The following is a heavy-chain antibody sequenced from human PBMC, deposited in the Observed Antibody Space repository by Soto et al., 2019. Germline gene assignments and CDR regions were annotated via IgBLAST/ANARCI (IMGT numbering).Heavy chain of an antibody. CDR3: ARMTGYGSGSYYNVGGYYFDY. CDR2: IYYSGST. CDR1: GGSISSSSYY. D-gene: IGHD3-10*01. V-gene: IGHV4-39*01. J-gene: IGHJ4*02. Sequence: SETLSLTCTVSGGSISSSSYYWGWIRQPPGKGLEWIGSIYYSGSTYYNPSLKSRFTISVDTSKNQFSLKLSSVTAADTAVYYCARMTGYGSGSYYNVGGYYFDYWGQGTLVTVSS.